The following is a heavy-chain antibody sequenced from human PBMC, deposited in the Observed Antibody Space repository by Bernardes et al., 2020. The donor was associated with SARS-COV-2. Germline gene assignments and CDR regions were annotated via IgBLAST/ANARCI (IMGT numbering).Heavy chain of an antibody. CDR3: ARVLRYFDWLSAHYYYGMDV. D-gene: IGHD3-9*01. Sequence: SETLSLTCTVSGGSISSYYWSWIRQPPGKGLEWIGYIYYSGSTNYNPSLKSRVTISVDTSKNQFSLKLSSVTAADTAVYYCARVLRYFDWLSAHYYYGMDVWGQGTTVTVSS. CDR2: IYYSGST. V-gene: IGHV4-59*01. J-gene: IGHJ6*02. CDR1: GGSISSYY.